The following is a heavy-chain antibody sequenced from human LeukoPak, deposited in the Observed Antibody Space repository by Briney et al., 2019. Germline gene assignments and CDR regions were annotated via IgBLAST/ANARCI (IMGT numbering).Heavy chain of an antibody. D-gene: IGHD2-2*01. CDR1: GFTFSTSW. J-gene: IGHJ4*02. V-gene: IGHV3-7*01. Sequence: GGSLRLSCAASGFTFSTSWMSWVRQAPGKGLEWVANIKQDRSEKYYVDSVKGRFTISRDNAKNSLYLQMNSLRAEDTAVYHCAKDLPAAYFDYWGQGTLVTVSS. CDR2: IKQDRSEK. CDR3: AKDLPAAYFDY.